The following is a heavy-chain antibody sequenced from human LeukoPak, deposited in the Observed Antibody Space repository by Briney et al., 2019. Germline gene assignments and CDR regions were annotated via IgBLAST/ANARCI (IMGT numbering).Heavy chain of an antibody. CDR2: ISSSSSYI. CDR1: GFTFSSYS. J-gene: IGHJ4*02. V-gene: IGHV3-21*01. Sequence: GGSLRLSCAASGFTFSSYSMNWVRQAPGKGLEWVSSISSSSSYIHYADSVKGRFTISRDNAKNSLYLQMNSLRAEDTAVYYCARDISPPPYFDYWGQGTLVTVSS. CDR3: ARDISPPPYFDY.